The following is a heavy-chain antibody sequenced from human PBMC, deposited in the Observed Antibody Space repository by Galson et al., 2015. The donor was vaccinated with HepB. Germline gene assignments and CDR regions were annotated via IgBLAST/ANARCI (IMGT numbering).Heavy chain of an antibody. Sequence: SETLSLTCTVSGGSISSYYWSWIRQPPGKGLEWIGYIYYSGSTNYNPSLKSRVTISVDTSKNQFSLKLSSVTAADTAVYYCARGGSSDFDYWGQGTLVTVSS. CDR3: ARGGSSDFDY. D-gene: IGHD1-26*01. J-gene: IGHJ4*02. V-gene: IGHV4-59*01. CDR2: IYYSGST. CDR1: GGSISSYY.